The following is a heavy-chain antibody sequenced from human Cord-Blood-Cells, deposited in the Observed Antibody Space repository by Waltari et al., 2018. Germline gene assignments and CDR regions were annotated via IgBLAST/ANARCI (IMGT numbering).Heavy chain of an antibody. V-gene: IGHV4-34*01. CDR2: INHSGST. J-gene: IGHJ5*02. D-gene: IGHD1-26*01. CDR3: ARGGGSYGWFDP. Sequence: QVQLQQWGAGLLKPSETLSLTCAVYGGSFSGYYWSWIRQPPGKGLGWIGEINHSGSTNYNPSLKSRVTISVDTSKNQFSLKLSSVTAADTAVYYCARGGGSYGWFDPWGQGTLVTVSS. CDR1: GGSFSGYY.